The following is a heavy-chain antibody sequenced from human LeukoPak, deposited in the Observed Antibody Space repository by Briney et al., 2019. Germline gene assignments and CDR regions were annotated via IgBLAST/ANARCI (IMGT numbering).Heavy chain of an antibody. CDR3: AKGIVVSPAAPYSWFDP. V-gene: IGHV3-23*01. CDR1: GFTFSSYA. Sequence: GGSLRLSCAASGFTFSSYAMSWVRQAPGKGLEWVSAISGSGCRTYYAGSVKGRFTISRDNSKNTLYLQMNSLRAEDTAVYYCAKGIVVSPAAPYSWFDPWGQGTLVTVSS. J-gene: IGHJ5*02. CDR2: ISGSGCRT. D-gene: IGHD2-2*01.